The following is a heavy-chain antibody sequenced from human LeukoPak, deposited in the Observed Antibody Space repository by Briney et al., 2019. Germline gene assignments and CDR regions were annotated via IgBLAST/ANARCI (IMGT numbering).Heavy chain of an antibody. D-gene: IGHD6-13*01. CDR3: AKSLSSSWYPEYYFDY. V-gene: IGHV3-23*01. J-gene: IGHJ4*02. CDR1: GFTFSSYA. Sequence: PGGSLRLSCAASGFTFSSYAMSWVRQAPGKGLEWVSAISGSGGSTYYADSVKGRFTISRDNSKNTLYLQMNSLRAEDTAVYYCAKSLSSSWYPEYYFDYWGQGTLVTVSS. CDR2: ISGSGGST.